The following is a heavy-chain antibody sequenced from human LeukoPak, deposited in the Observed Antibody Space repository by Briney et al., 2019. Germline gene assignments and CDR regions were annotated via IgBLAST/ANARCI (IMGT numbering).Heavy chain of an antibody. CDR3: ARGSSSWYGGYYYYYMDV. V-gene: IGHV1-2*02. CDR1: GYTFTGYY. Sequence: ASVKVSCKASGYTFTGYYMHWVRQAPGQGLEWMGWINPNSGGTNYAQKFQGRVTMTRDTSISTAYMELSRLRSDDTAVYYCARGSSSWYGGYYYYYMDVWGKGTTVTVSS. CDR2: INPNSGGT. J-gene: IGHJ6*03. D-gene: IGHD6-13*01.